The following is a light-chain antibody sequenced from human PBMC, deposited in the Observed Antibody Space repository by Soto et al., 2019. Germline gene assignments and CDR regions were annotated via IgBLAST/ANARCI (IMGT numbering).Light chain of an antibody. V-gene: IGKV3-15*01. CDR2: GAS. J-gene: IGKJ4*01. CDR3: QQYNYWPPLA. Sequence: EIVMTQSPATLSVSPGERATLSCRASQSVSSNLAWYQQKPCQAPRLLIYGASTRATGIPGRCSGSGSGTDFTLAISSLQAEDCAVSYGQQYNYWPPLACSVGTRVESK. CDR1: QSVSSN.